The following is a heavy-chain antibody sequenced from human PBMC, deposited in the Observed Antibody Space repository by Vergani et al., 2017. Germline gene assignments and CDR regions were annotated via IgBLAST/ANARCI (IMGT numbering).Heavy chain of an antibody. J-gene: IGHJ4*02. CDR2: LYASGST. CDR3: ARHVRGYSYGVFDY. Sequence: QVQLQESGPGLVKSSETLSLTCSVSFDSIRNLYCNWIRQPPGKGLEWIGSLYASGSTYYSPSLKSRVAISIDTSKNHFSLRLSSVTAADTAVYYCARHVRGYSYGVFDYWGQGREVTVSS. V-gene: IGHV4-4*09. CDR1: FDSIRNLY. D-gene: IGHD5-18*01.